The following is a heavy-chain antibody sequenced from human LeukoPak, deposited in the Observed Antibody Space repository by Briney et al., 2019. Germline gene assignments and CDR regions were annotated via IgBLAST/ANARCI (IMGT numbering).Heavy chain of an antibody. Sequence: GGSLRLSCAASGFIFSDHYMDWVRQAPGKGLEWVGRTRNEANIYTTKYAASVKGRFTISRDDSKNSLYLQMNSLKTEDTAVYYCARPVGATTVRAFDTWGQGTMVTVSS. CDR2: TRNEANIYTT. V-gene: IGHV3-72*01. D-gene: IGHD1-26*01. CDR1: GFIFSDHY. CDR3: ARPVGATTVRAFDT. J-gene: IGHJ3*02.